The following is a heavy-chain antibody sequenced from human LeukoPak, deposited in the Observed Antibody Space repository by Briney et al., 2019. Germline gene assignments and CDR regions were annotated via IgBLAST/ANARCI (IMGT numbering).Heavy chain of an antibody. J-gene: IGHJ5*02. D-gene: IGHD5-12*01. Sequence: ASVTVSCKASGYTFTSYYMHWVRQAPGQGLEWMGIINPSGGSTSYAQKFQGRVTMTRDTSISTAYMELSGLRSDDTAIYYCAGGWEPYDYWFDPWGQGTLVTVSS. CDR3: AGGWEPYDYWFDP. CDR2: INPSGGST. V-gene: IGHV1-46*01. CDR1: GYTFTSYY.